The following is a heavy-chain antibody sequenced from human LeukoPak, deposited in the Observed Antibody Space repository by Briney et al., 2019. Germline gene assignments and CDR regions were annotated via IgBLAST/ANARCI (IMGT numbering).Heavy chain of an antibody. Sequence: SQTLSLTCTVSGGSISSGGYYWSWIRQHPGKGLEWIGYIYYSGSTYYNPSLKSRVTISVDTSKNQFSLKLSSVTAADTAVYYCARLVSRKTSPDPKLWGDTIVVVPAAHQGAFDIWGQGTMVTVSS. CDR1: GGSISSGGYY. CDR2: IYYSGST. CDR3: ARLVSRKTSPDPKLWGDTIVVVPAAHQGAFDI. D-gene: IGHD2-2*01. J-gene: IGHJ3*02. V-gene: IGHV4-31*03.